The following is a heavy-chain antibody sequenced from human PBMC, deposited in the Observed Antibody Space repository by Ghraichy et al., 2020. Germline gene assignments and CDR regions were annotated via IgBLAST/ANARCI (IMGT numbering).Heavy chain of an antibody. J-gene: IGHJ4*02. D-gene: IGHD6-19*01. Sequence: GSLNISCAASGFTFSSYWMHWVRQAPGKGLVWVSRINSDGSSTSYADSVKGRFTISRDNAKNTLYLQMNSLRAEDTAVYYCAREIAVAGKASGFDYWGQGTLVTVSS. CDR3: AREIAVAGKASGFDY. V-gene: IGHV3-74*01. CDR1: GFTFSSYW. CDR2: INSDGSST.